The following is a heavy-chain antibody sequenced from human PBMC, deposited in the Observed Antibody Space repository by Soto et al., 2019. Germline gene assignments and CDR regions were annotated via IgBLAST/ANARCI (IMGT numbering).Heavy chain of an antibody. CDR3: ARDHGGMVRGVSVMGYYYYGMDV. CDR1: GGSISSYY. J-gene: IGHJ6*02. Sequence: SETLSLTCTVSGGSISSYYWRWIRQPAGRGLEWSVRIYTSGSTSYNPSLKSRVTMSVDTSKNQFSLKLSSVTAADTAVYYCARDHGGMVRGVSVMGYYYYGMDVWGQGTTVT. V-gene: IGHV4-4*07. CDR2: IYTSGST. D-gene: IGHD3-10*01.